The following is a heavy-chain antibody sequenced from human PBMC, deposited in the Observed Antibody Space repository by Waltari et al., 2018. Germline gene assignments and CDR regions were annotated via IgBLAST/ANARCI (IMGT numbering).Heavy chain of an antibody. CDR1: GYTFTSYD. V-gene: IGHV1-8*03. D-gene: IGHD2-15*01. CDR2: MNPNSGNP. CDR3: ARGGYCSGGSCYLDY. Sequence: QVQLVQSGAEVKKPGASVKVSCKASGYTFTSYDINWVRQATGQGLEWMGWMNPNSGNPGYSQKFQGKVTITRNTSISTAYMELRSLRSEDTAVYYCARGGYCSGGSCYLDYWGQGTLVTVSS. J-gene: IGHJ4*02.